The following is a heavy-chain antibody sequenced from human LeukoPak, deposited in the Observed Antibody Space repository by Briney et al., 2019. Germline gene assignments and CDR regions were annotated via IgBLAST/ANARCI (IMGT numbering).Heavy chain of an antibody. CDR3: ARGFDIVVVRGCWFDP. V-gene: IGHV4-31*03. CDR1: LGSIRSGGYC. J-gene: IGHJ5*02. D-gene: IGHD2-2*01. CDR2: IYYSGST. Sequence: SEALSVTSILPLGSIRSGGYCSSWIRQHAGKGMEWIGYIYYSGSTYYNPSLKTRVTISVDTSKNQFSLKLSSVTAAATAVYYCARGFDIVVVRGCWFDPWGQGTLVTVSS.